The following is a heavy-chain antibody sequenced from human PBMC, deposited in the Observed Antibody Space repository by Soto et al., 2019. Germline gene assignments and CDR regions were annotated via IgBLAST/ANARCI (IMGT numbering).Heavy chain of an antibody. CDR1: GFTFSSYA. J-gene: IGHJ3*02. D-gene: IGHD4-17*01. V-gene: IGHV3-23*01. CDR2: ISGSGGSK. Sequence: EVQLLESGGGLVQPGGSLRLSCAASGFTFSSYAMSWVRQAPGKGLEXXXXISGSGGSKYYADSVKGRFTISRDNSKNTLYLQMNSLRAEDTAVYYCAKDLDYGDYVGKNDAFDIWGQGTMVTVSS. CDR3: AKDLDYGDYVGKNDAFDI.